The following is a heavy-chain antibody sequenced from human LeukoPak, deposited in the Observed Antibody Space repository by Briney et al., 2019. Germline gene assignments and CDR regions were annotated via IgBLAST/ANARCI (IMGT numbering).Heavy chain of an antibody. CDR1: GYTFTGYY. V-gene: IGHV1-2*02. D-gene: IGHD2-15*01. CDR3: ATAGGYCSGGSCEYYFDY. CDR2: INPNSGGT. Sequence: GASVKVSCKASGYTFTGYYIHWVRQAPGQGLEWMGWINPNSGGTNYAQKFQGRVTMTRDTSISTAYMELSRLRSDDTAVYYCATAGGYCSGGSCEYYFDYWGQGTLVTVSS. J-gene: IGHJ4*02.